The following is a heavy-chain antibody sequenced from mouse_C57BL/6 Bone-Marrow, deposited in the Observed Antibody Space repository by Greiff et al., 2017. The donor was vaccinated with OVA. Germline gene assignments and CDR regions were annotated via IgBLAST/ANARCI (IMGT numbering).Heavy chain of an antibody. V-gene: IGHV5-6*01. CDR3: ARHHYYGSSYWYFDV. D-gene: IGHD1-1*01. Sequence: EVHLVESGGDLVKPGGSLKLSCAASGFTFSSYGISWVRQTPDKRLEWVATISSGGSYTYYPDSVKGRFTISRDNAKNTLYLQMSSLKSEDTAMYYCARHHYYGSSYWYFDVWGTGTTVTVSS. CDR2: ISSGGSYT. J-gene: IGHJ1*03. CDR1: GFTFSSYG.